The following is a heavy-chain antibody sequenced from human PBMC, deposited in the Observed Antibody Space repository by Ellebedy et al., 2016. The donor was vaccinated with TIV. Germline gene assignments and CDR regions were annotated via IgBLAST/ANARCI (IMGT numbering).Heavy chain of an antibody. J-gene: IGHJ5*02. CDR1: GGSISSSSYY. D-gene: IGHD5-12*01. CDR3: ARTYSGYDKGEYNWFDP. CDR2: IYYSGST. V-gene: IGHV4-39*01. Sequence: SETLSLTCTVSGGSISSSSYYWGWIRQPPGKGLEWIGSIYYSGSTYYNPSLKSRVTISVDTSKNQFSLKLSSVTAADTAVYYCARTYSGYDKGEYNWFDPWGQGTLVTVSS.